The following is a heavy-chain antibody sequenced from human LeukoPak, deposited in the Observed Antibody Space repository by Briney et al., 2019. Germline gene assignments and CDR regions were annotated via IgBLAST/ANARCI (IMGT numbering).Heavy chain of an antibody. D-gene: IGHD3-3*01. V-gene: IGHV3-7*01. CDR2: IKQDGSEK. Sequence: GGSLRLSCAASGFFFSSYWMSWVRRAPGKGLEWVANIKQDGSEKYYVDSVKGRFTISRDNAKNSLYLQMNSLRAEDTAVYYCTRHVRFEGVDYWGQGTLVTVSS. CDR1: GFFFSSYW. J-gene: IGHJ4*02. CDR3: TRHVRFEGVDY.